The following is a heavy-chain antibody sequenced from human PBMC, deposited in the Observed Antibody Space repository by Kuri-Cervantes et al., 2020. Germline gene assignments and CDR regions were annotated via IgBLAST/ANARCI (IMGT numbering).Heavy chain of an antibody. CDR3: ATYSSSWYVFDY. D-gene: IGHD6-13*01. Sequence: GSLRLSCAASGFTVSSNYMSWIRQPPGKGLEWIGYIYYSGSTNYNPSLKSRVTISVDTSKNQFSLKLSSVTAADTAVYYCATYSSSWYVFDYWGQGTLVTVSS. J-gene: IGHJ4*02. CDR2: IYYSGST. V-gene: IGHV4-59*02. CDR1: GFTVSSNY.